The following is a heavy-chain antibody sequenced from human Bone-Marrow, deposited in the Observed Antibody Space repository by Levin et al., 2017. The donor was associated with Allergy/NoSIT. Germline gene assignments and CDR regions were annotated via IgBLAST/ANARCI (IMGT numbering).Heavy chain of an antibody. V-gene: IGHV3-23*01. J-gene: IGHJ4*02. CDR3: AKDGENYFGINSYDF. CDR2: LSGDGGSK. Sequence: PGGSLRLSCDASGFTFSAYAMGWVRQAPGKGLEWISALSGDGGSKYYADSVKGRFVISRDNSKDTLYLQMKSLRVEDTAVYYCAKDGENYFGINSYDFWGQGTPVSVSS. CDR1: GFTFSAYA. D-gene: IGHD2/OR15-2a*01.